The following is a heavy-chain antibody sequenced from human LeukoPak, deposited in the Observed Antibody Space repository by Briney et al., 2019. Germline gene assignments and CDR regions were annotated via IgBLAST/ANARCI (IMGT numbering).Heavy chain of an antibody. CDR1: GGSISSYY. D-gene: IGHD3-3*01. CDR2: IYYSGST. V-gene: IGHV4-59*01. J-gene: IGHJ4*02. Sequence: PSEALSLTCTVSGGSISSYYWSWIRQPPGKGLEWIGYIYYSGSTNYNPSLKSRVTISVDTSKNQFSLKLSSVTAADTAVYYCARGWSSYYDFWSGYYPYFDYWGQGTLVTVSS. CDR3: ARGWSSYYDFWSGYYPYFDY.